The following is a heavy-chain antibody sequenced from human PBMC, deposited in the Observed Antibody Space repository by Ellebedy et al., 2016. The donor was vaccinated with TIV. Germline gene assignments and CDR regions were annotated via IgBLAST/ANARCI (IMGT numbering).Heavy chain of an antibody. CDR2: VYHTGSA. D-gene: IGHD3-10*01. J-gene: IGHJ4*02. V-gene: IGHV4-30-2*01. CDR3: ARGPLGRGYGSGSSGGY. CDR1: GVTMSRGGYS. Sequence: SETLFLTCAVSGVTMSRGGYSWSWIRHPPGKGLEWIGNVYHTGSAYYNESLRSRLTISVDGSKNHCSLDLRSVTAADTAVYYCARGPLGRGYGSGSSGGYWGQGSLVTVSS.